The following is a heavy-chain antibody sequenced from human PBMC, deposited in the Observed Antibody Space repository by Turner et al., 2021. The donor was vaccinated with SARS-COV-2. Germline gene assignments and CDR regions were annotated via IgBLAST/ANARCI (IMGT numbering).Heavy chain of an antibody. D-gene: IGHD3-22*01. CDR3: AREPFTYYYDSSGNWFDP. Sequence: QVQLVQSVAEVKKPGASVKVSCQASGYTVASYGISWVRQAPGQGLEWMGWISAYNGNTNYAQKLQGRVTMTTDTSTSTAYMELRSLRSDDTAVYYCAREPFTYYYDSSGNWFDPWGQGTLVTVSS. J-gene: IGHJ5*02. CDR1: GYTVASYG. CDR2: ISAYNGNT. V-gene: IGHV1-18*01.